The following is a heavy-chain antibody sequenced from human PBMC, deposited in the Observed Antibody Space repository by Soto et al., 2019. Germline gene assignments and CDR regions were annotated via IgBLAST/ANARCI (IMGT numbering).Heavy chain of an antibody. CDR1: GYTFTSYD. Sequence: QVQLVQSGAEVKKPGASVKVSCKASGYTFTSYDINWVRQATGQGLEWMGWMNPNSGNTGYAQKFQGRVTMTKNTSASTAYMELSSLRSEDTAVYYCERLVYSNCWDYYYYYGMDVWGQGTTVTVSS. CDR2: MNPNSGNT. CDR3: ERLVYSNCWDYYYYYGMDV. J-gene: IGHJ6*02. V-gene: IGHV1-8*01. D-gene: IGHD6-13*01.